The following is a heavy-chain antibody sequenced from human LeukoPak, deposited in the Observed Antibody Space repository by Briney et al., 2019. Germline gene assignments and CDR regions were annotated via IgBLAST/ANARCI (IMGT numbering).Heavy chain of an antibody. J-gene: IGHJ6*03. V-gene: IGHV4-61*02. D-gene: IGHD3-3*01. CDR1: GGSISSGSYY. Sequence: PSETLSLTCTVSGGSISSGSYYWSWIRQPAGKGLEWIGRIYTSGSTNHNPSLKSRVTISVDTSKNQFSLKLSSVTAADTAVYYCARDATIFGVAHYYYYMDVWGKGTTVTVSS. CDR3: ARDATIFGVAHYYYYMDV. CDR2: IYTSGST.